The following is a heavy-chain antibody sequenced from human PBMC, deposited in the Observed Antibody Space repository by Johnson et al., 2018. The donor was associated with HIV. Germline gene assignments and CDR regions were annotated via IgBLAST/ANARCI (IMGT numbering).Heavy chain of an antibody. V-gene: IGHV3-33*01. Sequence: VQLVESGGGVVQPGRSLRLSCAASGFTFSSYGMHWVRQAPGKGLEWVAVIWYDGSNKYYADSVKGRFTISRDNSKNTLYLQMNSLRAEDTAVYYCASWHGDYGNAFDICGQGTMVTVSS. CDR3: ASWHGDYGNAFDI. J-gene: IGHJ3*02. CDR2: IWYDGSNK. D-gene: IGHD4-17*01. CDR1: GFTFSSYG.